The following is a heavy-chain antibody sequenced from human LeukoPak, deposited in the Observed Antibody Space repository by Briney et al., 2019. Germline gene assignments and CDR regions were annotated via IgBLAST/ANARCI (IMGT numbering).Heavy chain of an antibody. Sequence: TETLSLTCTVSGGSISSYYWSRIRQPAGKGLEWIGRIYTSGSTNYNPPLKSRVTMSVDTSKNQFSLELSSVTAADTAVYYCARSLSLWFGGLDYWGQGTLVTVSS. CDR3: ARSLSLWFGGLDY. J-gene: IGHJ4*02. CDR1: GGSISSYY. CDR2: IYTSGST. D-gene: IGHD3-10*01. V-gene: IGHV4-4*07.